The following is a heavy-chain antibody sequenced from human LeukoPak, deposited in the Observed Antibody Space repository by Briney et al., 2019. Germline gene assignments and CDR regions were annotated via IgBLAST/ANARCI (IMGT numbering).Heavy chain of an antibody. CDR1: GFTFSSYW. Sequence: GGSLRLSCAASGFTFSSYWMSWVRQAPGKGLEWVANIKQDGSEKYYVDSVKGRFTISRDNAKNLLYLQMNSLRAGDTAVYYCAREDYIDAFHIWGQGTMVTVSS. D-gene: IGHD4-11*01. V-gene: IGHV3-7*04. J-gene: IGHJ3*02. CDR3: AREDYIDAFHI. CDR2: IKQDGSEK.